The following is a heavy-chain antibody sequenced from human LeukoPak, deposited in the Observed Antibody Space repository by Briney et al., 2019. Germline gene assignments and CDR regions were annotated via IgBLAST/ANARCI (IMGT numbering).Heavy chain of an antibody. J-gene: IGHJ4*02. CDR3: AKGDPMVRGVIIDEFFDY. Sequence: GGSLRLSCAASGFTFSSYAMSWVRQAPGKGLEWVSAISGSGGSTYYADSVKGRFTISRDNSKNTLYLQMNSLRAEDTAVYYCAKGDPMVRGVIIDEFFDYWGQGTLVTVSS. D-gene: IGHD3-10*01. V-gene: IGHV3-23*01. CDR2: ISGSGGST. CDR1: GFTFSSYA.